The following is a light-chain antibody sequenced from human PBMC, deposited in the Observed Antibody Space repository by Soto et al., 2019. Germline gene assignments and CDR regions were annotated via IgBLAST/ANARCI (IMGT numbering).Light chain of an antibody. CDR2: GAS. CDR1: QSISGD. CDR3: QQIYNIPIT. V-gene: IGKV1-39*01. Sequence: DIHMTQSPWSLSAPLGDRVTITLRTSQSISGDLNWYQQKTGRAPKLLIYGASNLQSGVPSRFSGSGSGSHFTLTISSLQPEDFATYYCQQIYNIPITFGQGTRLEI. J-gene: IGKJ5*01.